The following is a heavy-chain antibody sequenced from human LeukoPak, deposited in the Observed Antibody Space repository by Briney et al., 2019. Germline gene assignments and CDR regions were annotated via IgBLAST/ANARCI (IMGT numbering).Heavy chain of an antibody. V-gene: IGHV3-66*01. CDR2: IYSGGST. D-gene: IGHD3-22*01. Sequence: GGSLRLSCAASGFTVSSNYMSWVRQAPGKGLEWVSVIYSGGSTYYADSVKCRFTISRDNSKNTLYLQMNSLRAEDTAVYYCARALSAYDSSGFPYLYYFDYWGQGTLVTVSS. CDR3: ARALSAYDSSGFPYLYYFDY. CDR1: GFTVSSNY. J-gene: IGHJ4*02.